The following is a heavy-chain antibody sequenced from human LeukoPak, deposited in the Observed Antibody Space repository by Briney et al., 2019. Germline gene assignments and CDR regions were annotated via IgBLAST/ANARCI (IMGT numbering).Heavy chain of an antibody. Sequence: GGSLRLSLAASGVTYGSCSMSWVRQAPRKGLEWVSYISSSGSTIYYADSVKGRFTISRDNAKNSLYLQMNSLRAEDTAVYYCARTISAGGYWGQGTLVTVSS. CDR3: ARTISAGGY. CDR1: GVTYGSCS. D-gene: IGHD3-3*01. J-gene: IGHJ4*02. V-gene: IGHV3-48*03. CDR2: ISSSGSTI.